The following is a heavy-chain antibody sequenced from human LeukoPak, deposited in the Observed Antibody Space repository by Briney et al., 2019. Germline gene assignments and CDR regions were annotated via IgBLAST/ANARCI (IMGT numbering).Heavy chain of an antibody. J-gene: IGHJ5*02. Sequence: SETLSLTCTVSGVSISSGSYYWSWLRQPAGQGLEWIGRIYTSGSTNYNPSLKSRVTMSVDTSKNQFSLKLSSVTAADTAVYYCASLTGYSGYDYVGGFDPWGQGTLVTVSS. CDR1: GVSISSGSYY. D-gene: IGHD5-12*01. CDR3: ASLTGYSGYDYVGGFDP. V-gene: IGHV4-61*02. CDR2: IYTSGST.